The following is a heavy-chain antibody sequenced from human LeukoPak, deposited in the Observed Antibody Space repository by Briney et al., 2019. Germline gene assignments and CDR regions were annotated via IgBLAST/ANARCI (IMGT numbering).Heavy chain of an antibody. V-gene: IGHV1-46*01. J-gene: IGHJ4*02. D-gene: IGHD2-21*02. CDR2: INLRADTT. CDR3: AREHCGGDCYLDY. Sequence: ASVKVSCKASGYSFSTYFVHWLRQAPGQGLEWMGMINLRADTTVRSQNFQGRVTMTRDMSTSTVHMELSSLRSEDTAVYYCAREHCGGDCYLDYWGQGTLVTVSS. CDR1: GYSFSTYF.